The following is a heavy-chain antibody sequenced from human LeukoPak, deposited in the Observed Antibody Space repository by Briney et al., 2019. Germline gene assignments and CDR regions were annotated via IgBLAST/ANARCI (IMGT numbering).Heavy chain of an antibody. D-gene: IGHD6-19*01. V-gene: IGHV4-39*07. CDR1: GGSISSSSYY. J-gene: IGHJ4*02. Sequence: SETLSPTCTVSGGSISSSSYYWGWIRQPPGKGLEWIGSIYYSGSTYYNPSLKSRVTISVDTSKNQFSLKLSSVTAADTAVYYCARGSYSSGYDYWGQGTLVTVSS. CDR3: ARGSYSSGYDY. CDR2: IYYSGST.